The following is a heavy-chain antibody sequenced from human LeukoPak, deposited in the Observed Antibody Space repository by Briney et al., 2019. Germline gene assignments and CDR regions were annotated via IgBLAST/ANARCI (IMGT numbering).Heavy chain of an antibody. Sequence: GGSLRLSCEASGFTFSDCWMSWIRQTPGKGLEWVANIKDDGSEIYYVDSVKGRFTISRDNSKNTLYLQMNSLRAEDTAVYYCASLMWDIVGATDFDYWGQGTLVTVSS. CDR2: IKDDGSEI. D-gene: IGHD1-26*01. J-gene: IGHJ4*02. CDR1: GFTFSDCW. V-gene: IGHV3-7*01. CDR3: ASLMWDIVGATDFDY.